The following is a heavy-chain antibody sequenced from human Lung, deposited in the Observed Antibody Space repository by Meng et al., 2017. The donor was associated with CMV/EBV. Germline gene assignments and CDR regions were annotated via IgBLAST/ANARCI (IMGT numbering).Heavy chain of an antibody. V-gene: IGHV1-2*02. Sequence: ASVXVSXXASGYSFTAYYIHWVRQAPGQGLEWMGWISPNSGGTNYAQRFQGRVTLTRDTSISTVYMELRRLTSDDTAVYFCARDFVVLPAATYCDYWGQGTXVTVSS. CDR1: GYSFTAYY. D-gene: IGHD2-2*01. CDR2: ISPNSGGT. CDR3: ARDFVVLPAATYCDY. J-gene: IGHJ4*02.